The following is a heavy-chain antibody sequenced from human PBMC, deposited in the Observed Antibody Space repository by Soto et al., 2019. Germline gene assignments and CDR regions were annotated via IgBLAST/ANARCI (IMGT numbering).Heavy chain of an antibody. J-gene: IGHJ6*02. CDR3: TASVLRFLEWLSDPNYYYYGMDV. Sequence: EVQLVESGGGLVKPGGSLRLSCAASGFTFSNAWMNWVRQAPGKGLEWVGRIKSKTDGGTTDYAAPVKGRFTISRDDSKNTVYLQMNSLKTEDPAVYYCTASVLRFLEWLSDPNYYYYGMDVWGQGTTVTVSS. CDR2: IKSKTDGGTT. CDR1: GFTFSNAW. D-gene: IGHD3-3*01. V-gene: IGHV3-15*07.